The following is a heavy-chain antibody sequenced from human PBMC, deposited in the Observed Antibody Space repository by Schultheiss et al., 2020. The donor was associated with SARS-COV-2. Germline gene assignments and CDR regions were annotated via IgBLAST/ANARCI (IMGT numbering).Heavy chain of an antibody. CDR3: ARDRGSLWFGEFPRYYYYGMDV. V-gene: IGHV3-23*01. D-gene: IGHD3-10*01. J-gene: IGHJ6*02. CDR2: ISGSGGST. Sequence: GGSLRLSCAASGFTFSSYAMSWVRQAPGKGLEWVLAISGSGGSTYYADSVKGRFTISRDTSKNTLYLQMNSLRAEDTAVYYCARDRGSLWFGEFPRYYYYGMDVWGQGTTVTVSS. CDR1: GFTFSSYA.